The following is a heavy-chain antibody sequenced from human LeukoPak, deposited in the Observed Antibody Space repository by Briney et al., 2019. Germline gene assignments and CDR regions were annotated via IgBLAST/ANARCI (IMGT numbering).Heavy chain of an antibody. CDR1: GGSISSNNYN. D-gene: IGHD1-1*01. V-gene: IGHV4-39*01. Sequence: PSETLSLTCTVSGGSISSNNYNCVWIRQPPGKGLEWIGTIYYSGSTYYNPSRKSRVTISVDTSKNQFSLNLDSVTAADTAVYYCARRTATGRFDPWGQGTLVTVSS. CDR2: IYYSGST. CDR3: ARRTATGRFDP. J-gene: IGHJ5*02.